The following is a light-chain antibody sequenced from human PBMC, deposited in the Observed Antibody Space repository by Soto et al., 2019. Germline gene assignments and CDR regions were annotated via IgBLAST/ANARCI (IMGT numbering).Light chain of an antibody. CDR3: QQYNTYSGT. J-gene: IGKJ1*01. V-gene: IGKV1-6*01. CDR2: GAS. Sequence: AVQLTQSPSSLSASVGDRVTITCRASQGIRTDLGWYQQSPGKAPKVLIVGASTLQSGVPSRFSGSGSGTEFTLTISSLQPDDSATYFCQQYNTYSGTFGQGTKVDIK. CDR1: QGIRTD.